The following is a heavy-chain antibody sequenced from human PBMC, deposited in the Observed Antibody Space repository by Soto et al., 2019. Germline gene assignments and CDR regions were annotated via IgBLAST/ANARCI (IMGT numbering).Heavy chain of an antibody. Sequence: EVQLVESGGGLVKPGGSLRLSCAASGFTFSNAWMSWVRQAPGKGLEWVGRIKSKTDGGTTDYAAPVKGRFTISREDAKNTLHQQINSMKTDETAAEYCSIAYDKPTNYYYYYMDVWGKGTTVTVSS. J-gene: IGHJ6*03. CDR3: SIAYDKPTNYYYYYMDV. CDR2: IKSKTDGGTT. CDR1: GFTFSNAW. D-gene: IGHD3-16*01. V-gene: IGHV3-15*01.